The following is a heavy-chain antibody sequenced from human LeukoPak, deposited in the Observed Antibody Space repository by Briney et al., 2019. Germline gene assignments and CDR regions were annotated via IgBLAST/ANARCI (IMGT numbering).Heavy chain of an antibody. V-gene: IGHV3-74*01. CDR1: GFTFSSYW. D-gene: IGHD2/OR15-2a*01. J-gene: IGHJ4*02. CDR3: ARSLRSEYYFDY. Sequence: GGALRLSCTASGFTFSSYWMHWVRQAPGKGLEWVSRINNDGSSTSYADSVKGRFSISRDNAKSTLYLQMNSRRAEDMAVYYCARSLRSEYYFDYWGQGTLVTVSS. CDR2: INNDGSST.